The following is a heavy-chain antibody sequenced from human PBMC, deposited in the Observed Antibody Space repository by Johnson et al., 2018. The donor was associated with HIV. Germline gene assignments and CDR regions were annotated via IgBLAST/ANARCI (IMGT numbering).Heavy chain of an antibody. D-gene: IGHD2-21*01. Sequence: MLLVESGGGVVRPGGSLRLSCAASGFTFDDYGMSWVRQAPGKGLEWVSGINWNGGSTGYADSVKGRFTISRDNAKNSLYLQMNSLRVEDTAVYYCAKVDCGGDTCAGFDPFNLWGQGTLVTVSS. CDR3: AKVDCGGDTCAGFDPFNL. CDR1: GFTFDDYG. CDR2: INWNGGST. J-gene: IGHJ3*01. V-gene: IGHV3-20*04.